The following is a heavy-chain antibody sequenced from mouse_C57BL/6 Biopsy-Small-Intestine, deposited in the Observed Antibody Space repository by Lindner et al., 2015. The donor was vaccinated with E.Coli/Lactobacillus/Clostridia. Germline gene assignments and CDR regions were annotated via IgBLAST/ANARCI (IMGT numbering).Heavy chain of an antibody. CDR1: GYTFSDYN. CDR2: INPSNGDT. CDR3: ATSFTY. Sequence: VQLQESGPELVKPGASVKIVCKASGYTFSDYNMDWVKQSHGKSLEWIGHINPSNGDTFYNQKIKDKATLTVDKSSSTAHMELRSLTSEDTAVYYCATSFTYWGQGTLVTVSA. J-gene: IGHJ3*01. V-gene: IGHV1-18*01.